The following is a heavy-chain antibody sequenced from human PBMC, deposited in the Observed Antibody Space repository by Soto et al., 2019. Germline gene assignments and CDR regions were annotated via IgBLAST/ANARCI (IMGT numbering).Heavy chain of an antibody. CDR2: FYYSGST. CDR3: ARRFPGTWGEKFDS. Sequence: QVQLQESGPGLVKPSETLSLTCSVSGDSVSSGSSYWTWIRQPPGKGLEWIGYFYYSGSTNYNPALKSRVTLSGDTSKNQFSLKLNSVTAADTAVYYCARRFPGTWGEKFDSWGQGNLVTVSS. CDR1: GDSVSSGSSY. J-gene: IGHJ4*02. D-gene: IGHD7-27*01. V-gene: IGHV4-61*01.